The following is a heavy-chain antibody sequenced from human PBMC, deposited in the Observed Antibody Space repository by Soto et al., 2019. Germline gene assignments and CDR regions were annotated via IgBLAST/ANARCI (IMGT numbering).Heavy chain of an antibody. CDR3: AIDSDYDFWSGYFLLGAFDI. J-gene: IGHJ3*02. CDR2: IDPSDSYT. CDR1: VYSFTSYW. Sequence: GESLKISCKGSVYSFTSYWISWVRQMPGKGLEWMGRIDPSDSYTNYSPSFQGHVTISADKSINTAYLQWSSLKASDTAMYYCAIDSDYDFWSGYFLLGAFDIWGQGTMVTVSS. V-gene: IGHV5-10-1*01. D-gene: IGHD3-3*01.